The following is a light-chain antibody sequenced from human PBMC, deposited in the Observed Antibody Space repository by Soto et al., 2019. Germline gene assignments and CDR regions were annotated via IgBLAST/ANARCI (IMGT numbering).Light chain of an antibody. V-gene: IGKV3-11*01. CDR2: DAS. J-gene: IGKJ5*01. CDR3: QQRSRSIT. Sequence: EIVLTQSPATLSLSPGERATLSCRASQSVSSYLAWYQQKPGQAPRLLIYDASNRATGIPARFSGSGSGTDFTLTISSLEPEDFAVYYCQQRSRSITFGQGTRRE. CDR1: QSVSSY.